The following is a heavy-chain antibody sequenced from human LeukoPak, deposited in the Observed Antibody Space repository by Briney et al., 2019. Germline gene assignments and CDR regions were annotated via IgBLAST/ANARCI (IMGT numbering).Heavy chain of an antibody. Sequence: GGSLRPSCAASGFTFSSYGMHWVRQAPGKGLEWVANIKQDGSQKYYVDSVKGRFTISRDNAKNSLYLQMNSLRAEDTAVYYCARIGYSSSSLDYWGQGTLVTVSS. CDR2: IKQDGSQK. J-gene: IGHJ4*02. V-gene: IGHV3-7*01. CDR1: GFTFSSYG. CDR3: ARIGYSSSSLDY. D-gene: IGHD6-6*01.